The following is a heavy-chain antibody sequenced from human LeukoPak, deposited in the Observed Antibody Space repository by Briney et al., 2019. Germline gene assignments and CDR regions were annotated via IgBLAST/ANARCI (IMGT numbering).Heavy chain of an antibody. CDR3: ARDDCGDTCYPGGY. Sequence: GASVKVSCKASGYIVTKYVVHWVRQAPGQRPEWMGWIKAGNGDTKYSQNFQDRLTITRDTSASTVYMELSSLTSEDTALYYCARDDCGDTCYPGGYRGQGTLVTVSS. D-gene: IGHD2-21*01. V-gene: IGHV1-3*01. J-gene: IGHJ4*02. CDR2: IKAGNGDT. CDR1: GYIVTKYV.